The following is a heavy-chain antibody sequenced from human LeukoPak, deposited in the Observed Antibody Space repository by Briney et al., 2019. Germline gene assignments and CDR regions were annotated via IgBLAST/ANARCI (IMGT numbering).Heavy chain of an antibody. CDR3: ASLRVDSNWFDP. V-gene: IGHV4-34*01. J-gene: IGHJ5*02. CDR2: INHSGST. CDR1: GGSFSAYY. D-gene: IGHD2-15*01. Sequence: SETLSLTCAVYGGSFSAYYWSWIRQPLGKGLEWIGEINHSGSTNYNPSLKSRVTISVDTSKNQFSLKLSSVTAADTAVYYCASLRVDSNWFDPWGQGTLVTVSS.